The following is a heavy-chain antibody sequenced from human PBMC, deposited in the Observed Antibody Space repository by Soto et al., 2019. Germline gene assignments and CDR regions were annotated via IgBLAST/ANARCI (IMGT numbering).Heavy chain of an antibody. D-gene: IGHD3-3*01. J-gene: IGHJ4*02. CDR3: ARGPTIFGVVGSDY. CDR2: MNPNSGNT. V-gene: IGHV1-8*01. Sequence: QVRLVQSGAEVKKPGAPVKVSCKASGYTFTSYDINWVRQATGQGLEWMGWMNPNSGNTGYAQKFQGRVTMTRNTSISTAYMELSSLRSEDTAVYYCARGPTIFGVVGSDYWGQGTLVTVSS. CDR1: GYTFTSYD.